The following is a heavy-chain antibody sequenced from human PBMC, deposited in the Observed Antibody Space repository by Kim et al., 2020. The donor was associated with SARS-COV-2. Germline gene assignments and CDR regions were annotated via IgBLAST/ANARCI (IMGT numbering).Heavy chain of an antibody. V-gene: IGHV4-34*01. CDR1: GGSFSGYY. CDR3: NSRARYYYYGMDV. CDR2: INHSGST. Sequence: SETLSLTCAVYGGSFSGYYWSWIRQPPGKGLEWIGEINHSGSTNYNPSLKSRVTISVDTSKNQFSLKLSSVTAADTAVYYCNSRARYYYYGMDVWGQGTTVTDSS. D-gene: IGHD6-13*01. J-gene: IGHJ6*02.